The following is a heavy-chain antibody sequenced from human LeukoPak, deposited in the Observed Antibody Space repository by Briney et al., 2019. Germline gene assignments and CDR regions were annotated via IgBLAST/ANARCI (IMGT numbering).Heavy chain of an antibody. CDR1: GFTFSNYA. CDR2: ISGSGDST. Sequence: GGSLRLSCAASGFTFSNYAMSWGRQAPRKGLEWVSAISGSGDSTYYADSVKSRFTISRDSSMETLYLQMNSLRAEDTATYFCAKRLSFGVAIGDFDYWGQGTLVTVSS. CDR3: AKRLSFGVAIGDFDY. D-gene: IGHD3-3*01. V-gene: IGHV3-23*01. J-gene: IGHJ4*02.